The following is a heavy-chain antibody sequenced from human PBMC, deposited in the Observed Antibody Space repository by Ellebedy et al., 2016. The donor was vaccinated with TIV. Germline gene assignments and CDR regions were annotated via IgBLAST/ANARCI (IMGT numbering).Heavy chain of an antibody. D-gene: IGHD4-17*01. V-gene: IGHV3-7*01. CDR1: GFSFSSYW. J-gene: IGHJ5*01. Sequence: GESLKISCEAFGFSFSSYWMSWVRQAPGKGLEWVANIRGDSEKYYVDSVKGRFTISRDNGKNSLYLQMYSLRPEDTAVYYCARRGSYGDYAVQINSWFDSWGQGTLVTVSS. CDR2: IRGDSEK. CDR3: ARRGSYGDYAVQINSWFDS.